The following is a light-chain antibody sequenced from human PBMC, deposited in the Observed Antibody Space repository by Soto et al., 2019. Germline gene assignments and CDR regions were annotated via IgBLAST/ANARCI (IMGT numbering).Light chain of an antibody. CDR2: SAS. J-gene: IGKJ2*01. CDR1: RSLANY. CDR3: QQAYSTPYT. Sequence: DIQITQSPSSLSASIGDRVSITCRSSRSLANYLNWYQQKPGKAPNLLIYSASRLQSGVPSRFSGSGSGTDFTLTVTSLQPEDFVTYYCQQAYSTPYTFGQGTK. V-gene: IGKV1-39*01.